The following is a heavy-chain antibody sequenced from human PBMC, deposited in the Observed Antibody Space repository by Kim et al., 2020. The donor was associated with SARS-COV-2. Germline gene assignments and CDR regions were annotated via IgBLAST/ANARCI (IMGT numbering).Heavy chain of an antibody. CDR1: GGTFSSYA. J-gene: IGHJ6*02. CDR2: IIPIFGTA. D-gene: IGHD3-10*01. Sequence: SVKVSCKASGGTFSSYAISWVRQAPGQGLEWMGGIIPIFGTANYAQKFQGRVTITADESTSTAYMELSSLRSEDTAVYYCARMGYYYGSGSYYPYNYYYYGMDVWGQGTTVTVSS. V-gene: IGHV1-69*13. CDR3: ARMGYYYGSGSYYPYNYYYYGMDV.